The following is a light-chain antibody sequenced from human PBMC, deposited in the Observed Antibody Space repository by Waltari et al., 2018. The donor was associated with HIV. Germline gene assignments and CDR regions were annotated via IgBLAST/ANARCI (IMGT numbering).Light chain of an antibody. Sequence: QSALSQPASVSASPGQSVAISCSGSARDIRRFNYVSWYQQHPDKTPRLILFDVNNRPSGISDRFSGSKSGTTASLTISTVETDDEADYYCASYTVNSTGVFGSGTKLTVL. CDR1: ARDIRRFNY. J-gene: IGLJ1*01. V-gene: IGLV2-14*03. CDR3: ASYTVNSTGV. CDR2: DVN.